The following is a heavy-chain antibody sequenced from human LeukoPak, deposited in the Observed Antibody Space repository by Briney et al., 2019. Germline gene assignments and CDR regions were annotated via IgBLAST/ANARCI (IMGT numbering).Heavy chain of an antibody. J-gene: IGHJ4*02. CDR3: ARVRYFDWLGPFDY. CDR1: GFTFSHYE. Sequence: GGSLRLSCAASGFTFSHYEMNWVRQAPGKGLEWVSYISDSGTTIYYGDSVKGRFTISRDNAKKSLYLQMNSLRAEDTAVYYCARVRYFDWLGPFDYWGQGTLVTVSS. D-gene: IGHD3-9*01. V-gene: IGHV3-48*03. CDR2: ISDSGTTI.